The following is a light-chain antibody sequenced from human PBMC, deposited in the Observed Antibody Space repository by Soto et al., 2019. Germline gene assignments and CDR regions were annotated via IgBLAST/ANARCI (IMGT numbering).Light chain of an antibody. J-gene: IGKJ1*01. Sequence: GMSQSPGTLSGNKGDTATLSCRASQSVSSNLAWYQQNPGQAPRLLIYGTSTRATGVPTRFSGSGSGTEFTLTISSLQSEDFAIFYCQQYDQWPGPFGQ. CDR3: QQYDQWPGP. CDR1: QSVSSN. V-gene: IGKV3-15*01. CDR2: GTS.